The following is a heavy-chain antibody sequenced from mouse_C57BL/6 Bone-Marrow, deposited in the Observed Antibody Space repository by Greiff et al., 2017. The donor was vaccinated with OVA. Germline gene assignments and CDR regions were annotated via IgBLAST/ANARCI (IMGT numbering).Heavy chain of an antibody. CDR3: ARWEGKGDYYYGSSYGWYFDV. V-gene: IGHV14-2*01. D-gene: IGHD1-1*01. CDR2: IDPEDGET. Sequence: EVQLQQSGAELVKPGASVKLSCTASGFNIKDYYMHWVKQRTEQGLEWIGRIDPEDGETKYAPKFQGKATITADTSSNTAYLQLSSLTSADTAVYYCARWEGKGDYYYGSSYGWYFDVWGTGTTVTVSS. J-gene: IGHJ1*03. CDR1: GFNIKDYY.